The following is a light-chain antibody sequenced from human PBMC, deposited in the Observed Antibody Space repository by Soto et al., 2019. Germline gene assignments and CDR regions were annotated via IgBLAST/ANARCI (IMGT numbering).Light chain of an antibody. Sequence: EIVLTQSPATLSLSPGERATLSCGASQSVGSYLAWYQQKPGQAPRLLIYDASNRATGIPARFSGSGSGTDFTLTISILEPEDFSIYYCQHRTNWPSLTFGGGTKVEIK. CDR3: QHRTNWPSLT. CDR1: QSVGSY. CDR2: DAS. J-gene: IGKJ4*01. V-gene: IGKV3-11*01.